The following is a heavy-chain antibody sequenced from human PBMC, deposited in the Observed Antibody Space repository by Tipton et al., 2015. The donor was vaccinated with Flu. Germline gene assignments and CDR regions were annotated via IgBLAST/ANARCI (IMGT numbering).Heavy chain of an antibody. J-gene: IGHJ6*02. CDR3: ARGHTAMVGSLYYYGMDV. V-gene: IGHV4-34*01. D-gene: IGHD5-18*01. Sequence: TLSLTCNVSSGSLSGYYWSWIRQPPGKGLEWIGEINHSGSTNYNPSLKSRVTISVDTSKNQFSLKLSSVTAADTAVYYCARGHTAMVGSLYYYGMDVWGQGTTVTVSS. CDR2: INHSGST. CDR1: SGSLSGYY.